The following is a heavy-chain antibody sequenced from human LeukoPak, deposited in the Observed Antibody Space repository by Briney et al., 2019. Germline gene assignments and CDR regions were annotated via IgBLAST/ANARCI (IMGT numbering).Heavy chain of an antibody. D-gene: IGHD3/OR15-3a*01. CDR2: INHNGNVN. Sequence: GGSLRLSCAASGFTFSSYWMNWARQAPGKGLEWVASINHNGNVNYYVDSVKGRFTISRDNAKNSLYLQMSNLRAEDTAVYFCARGGGLDVWGQGTLVTVSS. CDR3: ARGGGLDV. J-gene: IGHJ4*02. CDR1: GFTFSSYW. V-gene: IGHV3-7*03.